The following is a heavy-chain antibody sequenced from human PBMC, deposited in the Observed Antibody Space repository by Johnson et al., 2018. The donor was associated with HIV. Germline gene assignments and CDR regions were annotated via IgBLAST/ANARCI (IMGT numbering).Heavy chain of an antibody. CDR1: GFTVRSNY. V-gene: IGHV3-66*01. J-gene: IGHJ3*02. CDR3: AIGRGEFPRHAFDI. D-gene: IGHD3-10*01. Sequence: EVQLVESGGGLVQPGGSLRLSCVASGFTVRSNYMSWVRQAPGKGLEWVSSINWNGGSTYYTDSVKGRFTISRDNSKNTLYLQMNSLRAEDTAVYYCAIGRGEFPRHAFDIWGQGTMVTVSS. CDR2: NWNGGST.